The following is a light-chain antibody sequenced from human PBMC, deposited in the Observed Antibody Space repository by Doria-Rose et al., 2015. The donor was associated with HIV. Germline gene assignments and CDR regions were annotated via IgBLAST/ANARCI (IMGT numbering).Light chain of an antibody. V-gene: IGKV3-20*01. CDR3: HQYGTSWT. CDR2: DGS. CDR1: QSFSSTY. J-gene: IGKJ1*01. Sequence: TQSPGTLSSSPGERATLSCSASQSFSSTYLAWYQQKPGQAPSLLIYDGSTSATGIPDRLSAGGSGTDFTLTINRLEPEDFALYYCHQYGTSWTFGQGTKVEI.